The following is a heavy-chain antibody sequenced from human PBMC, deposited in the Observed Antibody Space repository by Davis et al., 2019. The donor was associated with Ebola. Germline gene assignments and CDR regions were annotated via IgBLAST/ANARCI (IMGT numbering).Heavy chain of an antibody. CDR1: GFTLSSYS. V-gene: IGHV3-48*02. J-gene: IGHJ4*02. Sequence: GESLKISCAASGFTLSSYSMNWVRQAPGKGLEWVSYISSSSSTIYYADSVKGRFTISRDNAKNSLYLQMNSLRDEDTAVYYCARIVVGATIFWGQGTLVTVSS. CDR3: ARIVVGATIF. CDR2: ISSSSSTI. D-gene: IGHD1-26*01.